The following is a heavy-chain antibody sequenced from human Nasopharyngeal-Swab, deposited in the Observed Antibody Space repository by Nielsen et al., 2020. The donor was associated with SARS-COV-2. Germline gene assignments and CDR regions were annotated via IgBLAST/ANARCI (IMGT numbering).Heavy chain of an antibody. Sequence: SETLSLTCAVSGGSVSSSTYYCGWLRQPPGKGLEWIGSIYFSGSTYYNPSLKSRLTISVDTSKNQFSLRLTSVTAADTAVYYCARSYYYDSSGYFGWGQGTLVTVSS. D-gene: IGHD3-22*01. CDR2: IYFSGST. CDR1: GGSVSSSTYY. J-gene: IGHJ4*02. CDR3: ARSYYYDSSGYFG. V-gene: IGHV4-39*01.